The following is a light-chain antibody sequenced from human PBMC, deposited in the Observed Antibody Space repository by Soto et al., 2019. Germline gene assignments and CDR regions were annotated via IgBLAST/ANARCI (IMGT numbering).Light chain of an antibody. J-gene: IGLJ1*01. CDR1: SSDVGGYNR. Sequence: QSALTQPPSVSGSPGQSVAISCTGTSSDVGGYNRVSWYQQAPGKAPKLLIYDVSNRPSGGSTRFSGSKSGNTASLTISGLQVEDEADYYCTSYASGSAYVFRPGTKVTVL. CDR2: DVS. V-gene: IGLV2-18*02. CDR3: TSYASGSAYV.